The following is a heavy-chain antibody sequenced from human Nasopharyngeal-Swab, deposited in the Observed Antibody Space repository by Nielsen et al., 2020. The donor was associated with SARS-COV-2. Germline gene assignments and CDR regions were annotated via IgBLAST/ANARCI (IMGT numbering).Heavy chain of an antibody. V-gene: IGHV3-21*01. D-gene: IGHD6-6*01. CDR3: VREYSSSDYYDY. CDR2: ISSSSSYI. Sequence: VRQAPGKGLEWVASISSSSSYIYYTDSVKGRFTISRDNAKDSLYLQMNSLRAEDTAVYYCVREYSSSDYYDYWGQGTLVTVSS. J-gene: IGHJ4*02.